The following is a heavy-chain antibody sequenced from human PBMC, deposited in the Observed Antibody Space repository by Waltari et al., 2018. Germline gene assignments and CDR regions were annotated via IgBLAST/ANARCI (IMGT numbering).Heavy chain of an antibody. CDR3: ARAGTGTVVTPLGY. CDR2: INPSGGST. V-gene: IGHV1-46*01. CDR1: GYTFPSYY. D-gene: IGHD2-21*02. J-gene: IGHJ4*02. Sequence: QVQLVQSGAEVKKPGASVKVSCKASGYTFPSYYRHWARQAPGQGLEWMGIINPSGGSTSYAQKFQGRVTMTRDTSTSTVYMELSSLRSEDTAVYYCARAGTGTVVTPLGYWGQGTLVTVSS.